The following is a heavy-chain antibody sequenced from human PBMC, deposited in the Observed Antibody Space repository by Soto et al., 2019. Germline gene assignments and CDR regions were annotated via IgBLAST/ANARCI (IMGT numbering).Heavy chain of an antibody. CDR3: ARDIRGAY. V-gene: IGHV3-11*01. D-gene: IGHD3-10*01. J-gene: IGHJ4*02. CDR1: GFTLSDYY. CDR2: ISGSSTTI. Sequence: LRLSCAASGFTLSDYYMTWIRQVPGKGLEWVSYISGSSTTIYYADSVKGRFTISRDNAKNSLYLQMNSLRAEDTAVYYCARDIRGAYWGQGTLVTVSS.